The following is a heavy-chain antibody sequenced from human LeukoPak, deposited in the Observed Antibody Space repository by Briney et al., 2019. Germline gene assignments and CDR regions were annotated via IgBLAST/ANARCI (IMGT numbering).Heavy chain of an antibody. J-gene: IGHJ1*01. D-gene: IGHD6-13*01. CDR1: GGSISSGSYY. CDR2: INHSGST. CDR3: ARGSRYSSSWYDHFQH. Sequence: PSQTLSLTCTVSGGSISSGSYYWSWIRQPPGKGLEWIGEINHSGSTNYNPSLKSRVTISVDTSKNQFSLKLSSVTAADTAVYYCARGSRYSSSWYDHFQHWGQGTLVTVSS. V-gene: IGHV4-39*07.